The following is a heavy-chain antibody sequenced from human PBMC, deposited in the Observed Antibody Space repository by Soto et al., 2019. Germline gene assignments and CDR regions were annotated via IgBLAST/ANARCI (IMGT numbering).Heavy chain of an antibody. CDR1: GGTFSSYA. D-gene: IGHD6-13*01. CDR2: IIPIFGTA. Sequence: SVKVSCKASGGTFSSYAISWVRQAPGQGLEWMGGIIPIFGTANYAQKFQGRVTITADESTSTAYMELSSLRSEDTAVYYCASSDSSSLKYDYWGQGTLVTVSP. V-gene: IGHV1-69*13. J-gene: IGHJ4*02. CDR3: ASSDSSSLKYDY.